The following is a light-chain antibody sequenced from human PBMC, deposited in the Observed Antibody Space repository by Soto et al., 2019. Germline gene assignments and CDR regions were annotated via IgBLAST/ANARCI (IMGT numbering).Light chain of an antibody. CDR1: SSNIGAGYD. CDR2: ANR. Sequence: QSVLTQPPSVSAAPGQRVTISCTGSSSNIGAGYDVHWYQHLPGTDPKLLIYANRGRPSGVPDRFSGYKSGTSASLGITGVQDEDEADYYCQSYDSSLRGSLFGGGTKLTVL. CDR3: QSYDSSLRGSL. V-gene: IGLV1-40*01. J-gene: IGLJ2*01.